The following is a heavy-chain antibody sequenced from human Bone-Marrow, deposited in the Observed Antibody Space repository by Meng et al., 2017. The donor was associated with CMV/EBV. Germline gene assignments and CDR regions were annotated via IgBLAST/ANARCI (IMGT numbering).Heavy chain of an antibody. Sequence: GESLKISCKSSGYNFTKYWIGWVRQMPGKGLECMGIIYPGDSDTRYSPSFQGQVTISADKSITTAYLQWSSLKASDTAMYYCAKLNGQMAAHFWGQGTLVTVSS. D-gene: IGHD5-24*01. J-gene: IGHJ4*02. V-gene: IGHV5-51*01. CDR1: GYNFTKYW. CDR2: IYPGDSDT. CDR3: AKLNGQMAAHF.